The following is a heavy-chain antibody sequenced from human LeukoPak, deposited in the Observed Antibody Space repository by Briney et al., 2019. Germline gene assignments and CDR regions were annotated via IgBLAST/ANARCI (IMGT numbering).Heavy chain of an antibody. CDR1: GGSISTYY. V-gene: IGHV4-59*01. CDR3: ARGGGYASPIGY. J-gene: IGHJ4*02. D-gene: IGHD5-12*01. Sequence: SETLSLTCTLSGGSISTYYWSWIRQPPGKGLEWIGYIYHSGSTNYNPSLKSRVTISVDTSKIQFSLKLSSVTAADTAVYYCARGGGYASPIGYWGQGALVTVSS. CDR2: IYHSGST.